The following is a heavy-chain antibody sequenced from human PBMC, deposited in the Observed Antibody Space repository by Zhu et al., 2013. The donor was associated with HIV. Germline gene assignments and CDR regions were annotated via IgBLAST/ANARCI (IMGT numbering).Heavy chain of an antibody. CDR2: IIPILGIA. J-gene: IGHJ4*02. Sequence: QVQLVQSGAEVKKPGASVKVSCKASGGTFSSYTISWVRQAPGQGLEWMGRIIPILGIANYAQKFQGRVTITADKSTSTAYMELSSLRSEDTAVYYCARTYCSGGSCYNVYSFDYWGQGTLVTVSS. CDR3: ARTYCSGGSCYNVYSFDY. D-gene: IGHD2-15*01. V-gene: IGHV1-69*02. CDR1: GGTFSSYT.